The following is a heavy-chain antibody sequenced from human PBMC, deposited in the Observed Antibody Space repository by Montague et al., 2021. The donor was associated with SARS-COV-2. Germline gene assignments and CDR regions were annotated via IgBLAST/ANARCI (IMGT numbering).Heavy chain of an antibody. D-gene: IGHD3-3*01. J-gene: IGHJ6*03. V-gene: IGHV4-59*01. Sequence: SETLSLTCTVSGGSISSYYWSWIRQPPGKGLEWIGYIYYSGSTNYNPSLKSRVTISVDTSKNQFSLKLSSVTAADTAVYYCAGTYYDFWSGFIPYYYMDVWGKGTTVTVSS. CDR1: GGSISSYY. CDR2: IYYSGST. CDR3: AGTYYDFWSGFIPYYYMDV.